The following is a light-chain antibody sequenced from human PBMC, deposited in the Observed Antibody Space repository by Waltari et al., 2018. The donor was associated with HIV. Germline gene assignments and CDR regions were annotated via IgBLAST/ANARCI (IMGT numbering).Light chain of an antibody. Sequence: NFMLTQPHSVSESPGKTVTISCTRSSGDIASNYVRWYQLRPGSAPTTLIYEHSQRPSGVPDRCSGSIDSSSNSASLTISGLKTEDEADYYCQSYDTDTHAIFGGGTKLTVL. CDR3: QSYDTDTHAI. CDR2: EHS. V-gene: IGLV6-57*04. J-gene: IGLJ2*01. CDR1: SGDIASNY.